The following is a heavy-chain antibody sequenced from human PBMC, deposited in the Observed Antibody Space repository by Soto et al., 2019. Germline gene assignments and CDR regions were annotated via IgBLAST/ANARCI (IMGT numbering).Heavy chain of an antibody. CDR3: ARLKDYYDSSGDYYFDY. D-gene: IGHD3-22*01. Sequence: ASVKVSCKASGYTFTSYGISLVRQAPGQGLEWMGWISAYNGNTNYAQKLQGRVTMTTDTSTSTAYMELRSLRSDDTAVYYCARLKDYYDSSGDYYFDYWGQGTLVTVSS. V-gene: IGHV1-18*01. CDR2: ISAYNGNT. J-gene: IGHJ4*02. CDR1: GYTFTSYG.